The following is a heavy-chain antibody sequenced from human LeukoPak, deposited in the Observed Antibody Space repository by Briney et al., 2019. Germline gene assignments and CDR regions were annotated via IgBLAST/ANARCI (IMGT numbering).Heavy chain of an antibody. CDR3: AREVAVAGNWYFDL. CDR1: GGTFSSYA. V-gene: IGHV1-69*01. J-gene: IGHJ2*01. CDR2: IIPIFGTA. D-gene: IGHD6-19*01. Sequence: SVKVSCKASGGTFSSYAISWVRQAPGQGLEWMGGIIPIFGTANYAQKFRGRVTITADESTSTAYMELSSLRSEDTAVYYCAREVAVAGNWYFDLWGRGTLVTVSS.